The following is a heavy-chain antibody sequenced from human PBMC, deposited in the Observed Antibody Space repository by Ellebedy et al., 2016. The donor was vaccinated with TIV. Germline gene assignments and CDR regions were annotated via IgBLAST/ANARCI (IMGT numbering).Heavy chain of an antibody. J-gene: IGHJ5*02. D-gene: IGHD3-10*01. CDR1: GGSISSSSYY. CDR3: PREVWFPSKRFDP. CDR2: IYYGGNT. V-gene: IGHV4-39*02. Sequence: SETLSLXXIVSGGSISSSSYYWGWIRQPPGKGLEWIGSIYYGGNTDYNPSLKSRVTIFVDTSKNQFSLKLSSVTAADTAVYYWPREVWFPSKRFDPWGQGTLVTVSS.